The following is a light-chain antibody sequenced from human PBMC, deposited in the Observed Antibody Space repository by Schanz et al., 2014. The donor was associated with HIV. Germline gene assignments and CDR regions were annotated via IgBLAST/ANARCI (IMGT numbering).Light chain of an antibody. Sequence: QSVLTQPPSLSGAPGQWVTVSCSGGSSNIGAGFDVHWYQQLPGTAPKLLIYGDNSRPSGVPDRFSGSKSGTSASLAITGLQAEDEADYYCQSYDSSLSVVVFGGGTKLPS. CDR2: GDN. CDR3: QSYDSSLSVVV. J-gene: IGLJ2*01. V-gene: IGLV1-40*01. CDR1: SSNIGAGFD.